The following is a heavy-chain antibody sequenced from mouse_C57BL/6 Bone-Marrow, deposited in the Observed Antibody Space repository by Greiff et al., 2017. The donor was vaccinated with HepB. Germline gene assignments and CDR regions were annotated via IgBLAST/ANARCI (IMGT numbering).Heavy chain of an antibody. Sequence: QVQLQQSGSELRSPGSSVKLSCKDFDSEVFPIAYMSWVRQKPGHGFEWIGGILPSIGRTIYGEKFEDKATLDADTLSNTAYLELNSLTSEDSAIYYCARPGYYYGSSGAFAYWGQGTLVTVSA. CDR1: DSEVFPIAY. CDR3: ARPGYYYGSSGAFAY. CDR2: ILPSIGRT. J-gene: IGHJ3*01. V-gene: IGHV15-2*01. D-gene: IGHD1-1*01.